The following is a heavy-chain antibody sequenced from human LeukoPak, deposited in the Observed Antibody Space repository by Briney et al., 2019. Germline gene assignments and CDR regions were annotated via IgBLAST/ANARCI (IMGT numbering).Heavy chain of an antibody. D-gene: IGHD6-6*01. Sequence: GASVKVSCKASGYTFTSYGISWVRQAPGQGLEWLGLVNPSGGGTTYAQKFQGRVTMTRDMSTSTVYMELRSLRSDDTAVYYCARERIAVPLRLDYWGQGTLVTVSS. CDR1: GYTFTSYG. J-gene: IGHJ4*02. CDR3: ARERIAVPLRLDY. CDR2: VNPSGGGT. V-gene: IGHV1-46*01.